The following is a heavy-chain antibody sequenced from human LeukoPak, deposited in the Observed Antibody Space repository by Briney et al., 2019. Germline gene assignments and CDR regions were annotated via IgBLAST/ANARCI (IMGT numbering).Heavy chain of an antibody. CDR1: GYTFTSYG. Sequence: ASVKVSCKAPGYTFTSYGISWVRQAPGQGLEWMGWISAYNGNTNYAQKLQGRVTMTTDTSTSTAYMELRSLRSDDTAVYYCARVSIPYSSSSEFDYWGQGTLVTVSS. CDR2: ISAYNGNT. CDR3: ARVSIPYSSSSEFDY. V-gene: IGHV1-18*01. J-gene: IGHJ4*02. D-gene: IGHD6-6*01.